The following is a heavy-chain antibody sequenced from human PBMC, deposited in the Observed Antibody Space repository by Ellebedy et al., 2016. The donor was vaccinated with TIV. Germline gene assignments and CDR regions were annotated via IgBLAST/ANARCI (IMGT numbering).Heavy chain of an antibody. D-gene: IGHD4-17*01. CDR1: GGTFSSYA. CDR2: IIPIFGTA. J-gene: IGHJ2*01. V-gene: IGHV1-69*13. Sequence: SVKVSCXASGGTFSSYAISWVRQAPGQGLEWMGGIIPIFGTANYAQKFQGRVTITADESTSTAYMELSSLRSEDTAVYYCARAGPYGRANWYFDLWGRGTLVTVSS. CDR3: ARAGPYGRANWYFDL.